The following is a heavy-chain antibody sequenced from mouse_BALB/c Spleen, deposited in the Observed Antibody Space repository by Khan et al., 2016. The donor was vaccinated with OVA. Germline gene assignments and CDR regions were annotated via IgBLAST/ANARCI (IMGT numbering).Heavy chain of an antibody. D-gene: IGHD1-1*01. V-gene: IGHV3-6*02. CDR1: GYSITSGYY. J-gene: IGHJ1*01. CDR2: IRYDGNN. Sequence: EVELVESGPGLVKPSQSPSLTCSVTGYSITSGYYWNWIRQFPGNKLEWMGYIRYDGNNNYSPSLKNRISITRDTSKNQFFLRLNSVTTEDTATYYCARDYFGSSWYFDVWGAGTTVTVSS. CDR3: ARDYFGSSWYFDV.